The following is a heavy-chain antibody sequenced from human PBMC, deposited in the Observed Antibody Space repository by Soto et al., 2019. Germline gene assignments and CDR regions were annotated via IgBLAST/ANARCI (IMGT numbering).Heavy chain of an antibody. CDR2: IDPSDSYT. CDR3: ARCPLITGTTFFGMDV. V-gene: IGHV5-10-1*01. D-gene: IGHD1-7*01. J-gene: IGHJ6*02. Sequence: GESLKISCKGSGYSFTSYWTSWVRQMPGKGLEWMGRIDPSDSYTNYSPSFQGHVTISADKSISTAYLQWSSLKASDTAMYYCARCPLITGTTFFGMDVWGQGTTVTVSS. CDR1: GYSFTSYW.